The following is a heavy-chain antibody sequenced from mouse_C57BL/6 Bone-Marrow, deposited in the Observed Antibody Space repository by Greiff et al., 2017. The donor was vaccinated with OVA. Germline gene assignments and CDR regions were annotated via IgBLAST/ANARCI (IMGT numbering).Heavy chain of an antibody. V-gene: IGHV5-4*03. D-gene: IGHD2-3*01. CDR1: GFTFSSYA. CDR2: ISDGGSYT. Sequence: EVMLVESGGGLVKPGGSLKLSCAASGFTFSSYAMSWVRQTPEKRLEWVATISDGGSYTYYPDNVKVRFSISRDNAKNNLYLQMSHLKAEDTAMYYCARYEWYDGYPAGFAYWGQGTLVTVSA. CDR3: ARYEWYDGYPAGFAY. J-gene: IGHJ3*01.